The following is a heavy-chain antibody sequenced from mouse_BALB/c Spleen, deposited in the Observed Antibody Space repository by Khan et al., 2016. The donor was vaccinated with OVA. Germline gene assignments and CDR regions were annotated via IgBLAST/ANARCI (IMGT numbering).Heavy chain of an antibody. CDR3: ATSYFYGYYFDY. J-gene: IGHJ2*01. CDR2: IRGDSNTI. Sequence: EVQGVESGGGLVQPGGSRKLSCAASGFTFNNYGMHWVRQAPEKGLEWVAYIRGDSNTIYYVDSVKGRFTISRDNPNNTLFLQMTSLMSEDTAMYYCATSYFYGYYFDYWGPGTTLTVS. CDR1: GFTFNNYG. V-gene: IGHV5-17*02. D-gene: IGHD1-1*01.